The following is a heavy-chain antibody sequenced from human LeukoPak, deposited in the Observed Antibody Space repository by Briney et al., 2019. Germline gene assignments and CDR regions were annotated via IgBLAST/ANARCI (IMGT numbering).Heavy chain of an antibody. D-gene: IGHD6-19*01. CDR1: GFTFDDYA. Sequence: GGSLRLSCAASGFTFDDYAMHWVRQAPGEGLEWVSGISWNSGSIVYADSVKGRFTISRDNSKNSLYLQMNSLRAEDTALYYCAKDIKRSGWYYVDYWGQGTLVTVSS. V-gene: IGHV3-9*01. CDR3: AKDIKRSGWYYVDY. J-gene: IGHJ4*02. CDR2: ISWNSGSI.